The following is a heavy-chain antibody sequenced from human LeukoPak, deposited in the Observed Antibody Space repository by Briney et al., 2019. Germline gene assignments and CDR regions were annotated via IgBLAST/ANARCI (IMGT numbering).Heavy chain of an antibody. V-gene: IGHV3-23*01. D-gene: IGHD4-17*01. Sequence: PGGSLRLSCAASGFTFSTYSLYWVRQAPGKGLEWVSAISGSGGSTYYADSVKGRFTISRDNSKNTLYLQMNSLRAEDTAVYYCAKRVYGDYFDYWGQGTLVTVSS. J-gene: IGHJ4*02. CDR3: AKRVYGDYFDY. CDR2: ISGSGGST. CDR1: GFTFSTYS.